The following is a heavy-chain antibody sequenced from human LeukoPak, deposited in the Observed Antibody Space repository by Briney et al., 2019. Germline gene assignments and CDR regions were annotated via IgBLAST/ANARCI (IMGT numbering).Heavy chain of an antibody. CDR3: ARMLGGNYDSSGYIDAFDI. Sequence: ASETLSLTCTVSGGSISSYYWSWIRQPPGKGLEWIGYTYYSGSTNYNPSLKSRVTISVDTSKNQFSLKLSSVTAADTAVYYCARMLGGNYDSSGYIDAFDIWGQGTMVTVSS. CDR1: GGSISSYY. CDR2: TYYSGST. V-gene: IGHV4-59*01. D-gene: IGHD3-22*01. J-gene: IGHJ3*02.